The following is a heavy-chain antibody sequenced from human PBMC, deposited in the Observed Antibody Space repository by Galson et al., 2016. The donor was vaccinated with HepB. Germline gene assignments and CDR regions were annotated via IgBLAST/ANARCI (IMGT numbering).Heavy chain of an antibody. D-gene: IGHD2-21*01. CDR3: ASKHCGGVDCHLPFFDF. CDR2: IDPNTGGT. V-gene: IGHV1-2*02. CDR1: GYTSTDQY. Sequence: SVKVSCKAPGYTSTDQYVHWVRQAPGQGLEWMGWIDPNTGGTNYAQKFQGRVTMNGDTSLSTAYMELSSLTSEDTAVYYCASKHCGGVDCHLPFFDFWGPGPLVTVSS. J-gene: IGHJ4*02.